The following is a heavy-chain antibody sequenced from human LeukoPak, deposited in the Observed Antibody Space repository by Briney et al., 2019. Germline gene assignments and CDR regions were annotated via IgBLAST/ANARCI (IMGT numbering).Heavy chain of an antibody. CDR1: CGSISSYY. CDR2: IYTSGST. D-gene: IGHD4-17*01. CDR3: ARCRGYGDYNYFDY. V-gene: IGHV4-4*07. J-gene: IGHJ4*02. Sequence: SETLSLTCTVSCGSISSYYWSWIRQPAGKGLEWIGRIYTSGSTNYNPSLKSRVTMSVDTSKNQFSLKLSSVTAADTAVYYCARCRGYGDYNYFDYWGQGTLVTVSS.